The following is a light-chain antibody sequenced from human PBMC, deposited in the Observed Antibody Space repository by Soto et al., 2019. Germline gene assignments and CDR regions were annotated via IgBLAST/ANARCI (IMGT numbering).Light chain of an antibody. CDR2: GAF. CDR1: QTVSSSY. CDR3: QHYGASPAWT. V-gene: IGKV3-20*01. Sequence: EIVLTQSPGTLSLSPGERATLSCRASQTVSSSYIAWYQQKPGQAPRLLIYGAFSRASGIPDRFSGRGSGTAFTLTIGRLEPEDFAVYYCQHYGASPAWTFGQGTKVDIK. J-gene: IGKJ1*01.